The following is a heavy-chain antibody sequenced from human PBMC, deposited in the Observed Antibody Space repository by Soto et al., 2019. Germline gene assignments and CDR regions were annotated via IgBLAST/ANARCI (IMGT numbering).Heavy chain of an antibody. Sequence: QVQLVQSGAEVKKPGASVKVSCKASGYTFTRYGISWVRQAPGQGLEWMGWISAYNANTNYAQKLQGRVTMTTDTATSTASMELRSLRSDDTAVYYCARRAHCGGDCLNDFWGQGTLVTVSS. D-gene: IGHD2-21*02. CDR1: GYTFTRYG. J-gene: IGHJ4*02. CDR3: ARRAHCGGDCLNDF. V-gene: IGHV1-18*01. CDR2: ISAYNANT.